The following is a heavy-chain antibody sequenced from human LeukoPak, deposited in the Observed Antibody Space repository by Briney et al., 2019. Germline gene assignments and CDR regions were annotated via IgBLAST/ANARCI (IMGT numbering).Heavy chain of an antibody. CDR3: ARGYCSGGSCYSNDY. J-gene: IGHJ4*02. D-gene: IGHD2-15*01. Sequence: SETLSLTCTVSGGSISSYYWSWIRQPPGKGLEWIGFIYYSGSTYYNPSLKSRVTISVDTSKNQFSLKLSSVTAADTAVYYCARGYCSGGSCYSNDYWGQGTLVTVSS. V-gene: IGHV4-59*08. CDR1: GGSISSYY. CDR2: IYYSGST.